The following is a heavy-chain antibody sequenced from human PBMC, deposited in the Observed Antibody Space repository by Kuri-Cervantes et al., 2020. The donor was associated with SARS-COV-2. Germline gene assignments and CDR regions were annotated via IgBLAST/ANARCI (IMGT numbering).Heavy chain of an antibody. J-gene: IGHJ4*03. Sequence: ESLKISCTVSGGSISGGGYYWSWIRQPPGKGLEWIGNSFYSGSTFYNPSLKSRVTISVDTSKNQFSLGLSSVTAADTAVYYCARATLVRYFDCLSQGTTVTVSS. V-gene: IGHV4-39*01. CDR2: SFYSGST. D-gene: IGHD2-2*01. CDR1: GGSISGGGYY. CDR3: ARATLVRYFDC.